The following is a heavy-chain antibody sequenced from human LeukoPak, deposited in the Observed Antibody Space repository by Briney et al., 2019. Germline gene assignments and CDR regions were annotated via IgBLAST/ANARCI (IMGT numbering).Heavy chain of an antibody. J-gene: IGHJ4*02. V-gene: IGHV4-39*01. CDR1: GGSISSSSYY. CDR2: IYYSGST. D-gene: IGHD3-10*01. CDR3: ARVKDYGSGSPHHGFDY. Sequence: SETLSLTCTVSGGSISSSSYYWGWIRQPPGKGLEWIGSIYYSGSTYYNPSLKSRVTISVDTSKNQFSLQLNSVTPEDTAVYYCARVKDYGSGSPHHGFDYWGQGTLVTVSS.